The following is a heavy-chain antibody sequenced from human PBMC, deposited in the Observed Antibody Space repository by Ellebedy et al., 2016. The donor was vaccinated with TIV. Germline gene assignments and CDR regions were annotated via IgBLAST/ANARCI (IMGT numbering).Heavy chain of an antibody. D-gene: IGHD5-24*01. J-gene: IGHJ4*02. CDR3: ARDMGRWLQFLGF. CDR1: GFTFSSFN. CDR2: ISSDTLTT. V-gene: IGHV3-48*04. Sequence: GRSLRLSCAASGFTFSSFNIIWVRXXXGXXXXXXSXISSDTLTTEYADSVKGRFTISRDSAKNSVYLQMKSLRAEDTAVYFCARDMGRWLQFLGFWGQGTLVTVSS.